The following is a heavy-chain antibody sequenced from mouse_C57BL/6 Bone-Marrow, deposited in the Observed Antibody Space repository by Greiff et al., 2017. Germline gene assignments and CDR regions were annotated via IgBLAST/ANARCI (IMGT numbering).Heavy chain of an antibody. CDR2: IDPSDSST. Sequence: VQLQQPGAELVRPGTSVKLSCKASGYTFTSYWMHWVKQRPGQGLEWIGVIDPSDSSTNYNQKFKGKATLTVDTSSSTAYMQLSSLTSEDSAFYYGGTGGGPGYWGQGTTLTVSS. V-gene: IGHV1-59*01. J-gene: IGHJ2*01. CDR3: GTGGGPGY. CDR1: GYTFTSYW.